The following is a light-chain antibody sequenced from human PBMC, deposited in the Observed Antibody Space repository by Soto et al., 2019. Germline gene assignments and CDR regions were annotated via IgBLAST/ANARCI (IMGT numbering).Light chain of an antibody. CDR1: QSISPW. CDR2: KTS. J-gene: IGKJ1*01. Sequence: DIQMTQSPSTLSAFVGDRVTITCRASQSISPWLAWYQQKPGKVPKLLIHKTSSLESGVPSRFSGSGSGTEFALTISSLQPDYFATYYCHQYYTYPWTFGQGTKVDIK. V-gene: IGKV1-5*03. CDR3: HQYYTYPWT.